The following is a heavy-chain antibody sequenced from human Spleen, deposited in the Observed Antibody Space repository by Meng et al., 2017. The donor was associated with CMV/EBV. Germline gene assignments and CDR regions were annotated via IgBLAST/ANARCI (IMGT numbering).Heavy chain of an antibody. Sequence: GSLRLSCTVSGGSISSSSYYWGWIRQPPGKGLEWIGSIYYSGSTYYNPSLKSRVTISVDTSKNQFSLKLSSVTAADTAVYYCAKSHRDPSMDGDWGQGTLVTVSS. V-gene: IGHV4-39*07. D-gene: IGHD5-24*01. CDR1: GGSISSSSYY. CDR3: AKSHRDPSMDGD. CDR2: IYYSGST. J-gene: IGHJ4*02.